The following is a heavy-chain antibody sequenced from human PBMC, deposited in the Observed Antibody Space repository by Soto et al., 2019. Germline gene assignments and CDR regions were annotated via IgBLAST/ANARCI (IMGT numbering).Heavy chain of an antibody. CDR2: LCPGRGT. CDR3: ARPCDGDCSNAFPL. CDR1: XXXXXXXX. V-gene: IGHV3-66*04. Sequence: EEQLVGSGGGLVRPGGSLXXXCXXXXXXXXXXXXXXVRQAPGREPQWVAVLCPGRGTYYADSEQGRFIITRDDSTNTLFLHLTNMRAEDTAVYYCARPCDGDCSNAFPLWGQGTMVTVSS. J-gene: IGHJ3*01. D-gene: IGHD2-21*01.